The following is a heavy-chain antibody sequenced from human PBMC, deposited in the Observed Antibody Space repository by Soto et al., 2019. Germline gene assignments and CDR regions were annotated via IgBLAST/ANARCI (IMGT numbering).Heavy chain of an antibody. CDR3: ASDTRGYYYMDV. Sequence: SESLSLTGTVSGGSISSYYWSWIRQSPGKGLEWIGYIYYSGSTNYNPSLKSRVTISVDTSKNQFSLKLSSVTAADTAVYYCASDTRGYYYMDVWGKGTTVTVSS. D-gene: IGHD3-10*01. CDR2: IYYSGST. V-gene: IGHV4-59*01. J-gene: IGHJ6*03. CDR1: GGSISSYY.